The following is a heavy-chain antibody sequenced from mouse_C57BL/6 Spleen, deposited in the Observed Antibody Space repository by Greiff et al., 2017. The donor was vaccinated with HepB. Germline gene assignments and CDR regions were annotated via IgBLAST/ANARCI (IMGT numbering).Heavy chain of an antibody. CDR2: IWSGGST. Sequence: VQVVESGPGLVQPSQSLSITCTVSGFSLTSYGVHWVRQSPGKGLEWLGVIWSGGSTDYNAAFISRLSISKDNSKSQVFFKMNSLQADDTAIYYCARRLTGREGFYAMDYWGQGTSVTVSS. CDR3: ARRLTGREGFYAMDY. D-gene: IGHD4-1*01. J-gene: IGHJ4*01. V-gene: IGHV2-2*01. CDR1: GFSLTSYG.